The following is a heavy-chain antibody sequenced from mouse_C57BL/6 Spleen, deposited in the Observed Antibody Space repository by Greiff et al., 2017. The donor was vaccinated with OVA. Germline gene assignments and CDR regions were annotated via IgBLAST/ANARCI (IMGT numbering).Heavy chain of an antibody. V-gene: IGHV1-53*01. CDR2: INPSNGGT. D-gene: IGHD1-1*01. Sequence: VQLQQSGTELVKPGASVKPSCKASGYTFTSYWMHWVKQRPGQGLEWIGNINPSNGGTNYNEKFKSKATLTVDKSSSTAYMQLNSLTSEDSAVYYCARLLLGRAMDYWGQGTSVTVSS. CDR3: ARLLLGRAMDY. J-gene: IGHJ4*01. CDR1: GYTFTSYW.